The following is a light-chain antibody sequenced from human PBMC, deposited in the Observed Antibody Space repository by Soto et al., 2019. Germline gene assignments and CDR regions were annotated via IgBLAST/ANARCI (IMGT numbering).Light chain of an antibody. V-gene: IGKV1-5*01. Sequence: DSQMTQSPSTLPASVGDRVTITRRASQSISNWLAWYQQTPGTAPKLLIYHASTLESGVPSRFSGSGSGTEFTLTISSLQPDDFATDYCQQYNSYSFGQGTKVDIK. J-gene: IGKJ1*01. CDR1: QSISNW. CDR2: HAS. CDR3: QQYNSYS.